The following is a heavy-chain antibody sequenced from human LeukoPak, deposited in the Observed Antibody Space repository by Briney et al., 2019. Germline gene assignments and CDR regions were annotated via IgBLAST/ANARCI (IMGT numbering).Heavy chain of an antibody. CDR3: AKEVRVGVTPYFDY. D-gene: IGHD1-26*01. CDR2: MSASDGIT. J-gene: IGHJ4*02. CDR1: GFTFSTFA. Sequence: GGSLRLSCAASGFTFSTFAMSWVRQTPGKGLEWVSTMSASDGITHYGDSVQGRFTISRDNSKNTLYLQMSSLTVEDTAIYYCAKEVRVGVTPYFDYWGQGTPVTVSS. V-gene: IGHV3-23*01.